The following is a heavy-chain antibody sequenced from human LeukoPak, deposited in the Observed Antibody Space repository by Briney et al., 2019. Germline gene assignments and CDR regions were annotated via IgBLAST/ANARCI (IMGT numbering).Heavy chain of an antibody. D-gene: IGHD4-17*01. Sequence: GGSLRLSCEASGFTFSSYSMNWVRQAPGKGLEWVSYISSSSTIYYADSVKGRFTISRDNAKNSLYLQMNSLRAEDTAVYYCARDNGDYIYWGQGTLVTVSS. V-gene: IGHV3-48*01. CDR3: ARDNGDYIY. CDR2: ISSSSTI. J-gene: IGHJ4*02. CDR1: GFTFSSYS.